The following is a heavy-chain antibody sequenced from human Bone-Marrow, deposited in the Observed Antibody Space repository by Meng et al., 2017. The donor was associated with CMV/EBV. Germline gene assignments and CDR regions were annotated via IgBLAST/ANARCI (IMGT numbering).Heavy chain of an antibody. CDR3: AKDSRRGVTTSFVY. CDR2: ISGSGGST. D-gene: IGHD4-17*01. Sequence: GGPLRLSCAASGFTFSSYWMSWVRQAPGKGLEWVSAISGSGGSTYYADSVKGRFTISRDNSKNTLYLQMNSLRAEDTAVYYCAKDSRRGVTTSFVYWGQGTLVTVSS. CDR1: GFTFSSYW. V-gene: IGHV3-23*01. J-gene: IGHJ4*02.